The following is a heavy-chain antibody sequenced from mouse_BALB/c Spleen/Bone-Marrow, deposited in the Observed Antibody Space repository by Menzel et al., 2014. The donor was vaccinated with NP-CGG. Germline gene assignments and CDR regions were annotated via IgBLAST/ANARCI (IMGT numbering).Heavy chain of an antibody. CDR3: TRRGTGNAMDY. Sequence: QVQLKESGAELVRPGASVKLSYKASGYTFTSYWINWVKQRPGQGLEWIGNIYPSDSYTNYNQKFKDKATLTVDKSSSTAYMQLSSPTSEDSAVYYCTRRGTGNAMDYWGQGTSVTVSS. CDR2: IYPSDSYT. V-gene: IGHV1-69*02. D-gene: IGHD3-3*01. J-gene: IGHJ4*01. CDR1: GYTFTSYW.